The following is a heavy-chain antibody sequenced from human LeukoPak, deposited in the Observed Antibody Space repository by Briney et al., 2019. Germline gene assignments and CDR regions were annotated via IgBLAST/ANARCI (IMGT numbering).Heavy chain of an antibody. D-gene: IGHD3-10*01. CDR1: GGSISSSSYY. CDR2: IYYSGST. CDR3: ARGGD. V-gene: IGHV4-39*01. J-gene: IGHJ4*02. Sequence: SETLSLTCSASGGSISSSSYYWGWIRQPPGKGLEWIGSIYYSGSTYYNPSLKSRVTISVDTSKNQFSLKLSSVTAADTAVYYCARGGDWGQGTLVTVSS.